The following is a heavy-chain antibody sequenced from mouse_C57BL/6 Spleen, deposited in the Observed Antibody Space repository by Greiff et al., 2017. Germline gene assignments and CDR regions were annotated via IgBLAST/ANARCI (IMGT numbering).Heavy chain of an antibody. D-gene: IGHD3-2*02. CDR3: ARGQLRRVYFDY. V-gene: IGHV3-6*01. J-gene: IGHJ2*01. CDR2: ISYDGSN. CDR1: GYSITSGYY. Sequence: EVQLQESGPGLVKPSQSLSLTRSVTGYSITSGYYWNWIRQFPGNKLEWMGYISYDGSNNYNPSLKNRISITRDTSKNQCFLKLKSVTTEDTATDYCARGQLRRVYFDYWGQGTTLTVSS.